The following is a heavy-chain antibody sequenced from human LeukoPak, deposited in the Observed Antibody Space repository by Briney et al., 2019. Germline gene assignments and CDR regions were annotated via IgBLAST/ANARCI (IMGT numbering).Heavy chain of an antibody. CDR3: AKVGPAIVVVVAAPIDY. V-gene: IGHV3-23*01. D-gene: IGHD2-15*01. J-gene: IGHJ4*02. CDR1: GFTFSSYA. CDR2: ISGSGGST. Sequence: GGSLRLSCAASGFTFSSYAMSWVRQAPGKGLEWVSAISGSGGSTYYADSVKGRFTISRDNSKNTLYLQMNSLRAEDTAVYYCAKVGPAIVVVVAAPIDYWGQGTLVTVSS.